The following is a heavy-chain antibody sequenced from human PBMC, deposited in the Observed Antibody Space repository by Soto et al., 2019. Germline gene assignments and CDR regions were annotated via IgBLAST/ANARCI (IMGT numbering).Heavy chain of an antibody. CDR2: ISGSGGIT. Sequence: PGGSLRLSCAASGFAFGSYAMSCGRQSPGKGREWASAISGSGGITYYADSVKGRFTISRDNSKNTLYLQMNSRRAEDTAVYYCAKDSSGWALLFDYWGQGTLVTVSS. CDR3: AKDSSGWALLFDY. J-gene: IGHJ4*02. V-gene: IGHV3-23*01. D-gene: IGHD6-19*01. CDR1: GFAFGSYA.